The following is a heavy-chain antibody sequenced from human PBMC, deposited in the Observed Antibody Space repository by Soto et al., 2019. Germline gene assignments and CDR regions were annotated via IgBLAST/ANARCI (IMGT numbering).Heavy chain of an antibody. CDR3: ARDRRVDYYDSSGYYRYYYYGMDV. J-gene: IGHJ6*02. V-gene: IGHV4-31*03. CDR2: IYYSGST. Sequence: QVQLQESGPGLVKPSQTLSLTCTVSGGSISSGGYYWSWIRQHPGKGLEWIGYIYYSGSTYYNPSLKSRVTISVDTSKNQFSLKLSSVTAADTAVYYCARDRRVDYYDSSGYYRYYYYGMDVWGQGTTVTVSS. CDR1: GGSISSGGYY. D-gene: IGHD3-22*01.